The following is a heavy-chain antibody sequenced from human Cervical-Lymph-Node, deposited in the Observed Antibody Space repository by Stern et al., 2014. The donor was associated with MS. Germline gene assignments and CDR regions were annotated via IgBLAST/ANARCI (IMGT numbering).Heavy chain of an antibody. CDR1: GDSISRITYY. V-gene: IGHV4-31*03. J-gene: IGHJ6*02. CDR3: ARVFKATHYYYGMDV. Sequence: QVQLQESGPGLVKPSQTLSLTCRVSGDSISRITYYWSWIRQHPGKGVEGLGCMFYGGSTYFNPSLKSRLPISIDGSKNQFSLKLSSLTAADTGVYYCARVFKATHYYYGMDVWGQGATVIVSS. CDR2: MFYGGST.